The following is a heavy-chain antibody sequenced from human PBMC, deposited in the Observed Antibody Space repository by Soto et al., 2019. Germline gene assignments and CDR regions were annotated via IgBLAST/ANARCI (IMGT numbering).Heavy chain of an antibody. V-gene: IGHV4-39*02. J-gene: IGHJ6*02. Sequence: SETLSLTCTVSGGSISSSSYYWGWIRQPPGKGLEWIGSIYYSGSTYYNPSLKSRFTISRDNAKNSLYLQMNSLRAEDTAVYYCARDPSYYYGMDVWGQGTTVTVSS. CDR3: ARDPSYYYGMDV. CDR2: IYYSGST. CDR1: GGSISSSSYY.